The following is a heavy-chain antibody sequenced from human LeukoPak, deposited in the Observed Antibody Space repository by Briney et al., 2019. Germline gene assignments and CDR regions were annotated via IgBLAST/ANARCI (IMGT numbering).Heavy chain of an antibody. D-gene: IGHD2-21*01. CDR3: ATLAYRDDY. J-gene: IGHJ4*02. V-gene: IGHV4-38-2*02. CDR2: IYHSGST. Sequence: SETLSLTCTVSGYSISSGYYWGWIRQPPGKGLEWIGSIYHSGSTYYNPSLKSRVTISVDTSKNQFSLTVTSVTAADTAVYYCATLAYRDDYWGQGTLVTVSS. CDR1: GYSISSGYY.